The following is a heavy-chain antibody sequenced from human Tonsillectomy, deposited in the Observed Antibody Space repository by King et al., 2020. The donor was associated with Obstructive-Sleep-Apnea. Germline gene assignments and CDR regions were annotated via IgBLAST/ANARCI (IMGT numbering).Heavy chain of an antibody. V-gene: IGHV1-2*02. CDR1: GNTLSGYY. CDR2: INTNTGGT. D-gene: IGHD2-21*02. CDR3: ARSDSNPLSGMDV. Sequence: QLVQSGAEVKKPGASVNVSCKASGNTLSGYYIHWVRQAPGQGLEWMGWINTNTGGTNYAQKFQDRVTMIRDTSISTAYMELRSLRSDDTAVYYCARSDSNPLSGMDVWGRGTTVTVSS. J-gene: IGHJ6*02.